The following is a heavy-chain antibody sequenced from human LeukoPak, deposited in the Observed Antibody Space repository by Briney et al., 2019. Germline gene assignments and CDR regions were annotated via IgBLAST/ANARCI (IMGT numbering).Heavy chain of an antibody. CDR3: ARARSLRFLEWLRNYYYMDV. Sequence: QSGGSLRLSCAASGFTVSSNYMNWVRQAPGKGLEWVSVIYSDGSTYYADFVKGRFTISRDNAKNSLFLQMNSLRAEDTAVYYCARARSLRFLEWLRNYYYMDVWGKGTTVTVSS. V-gene: IGHV3-53*01. CDR1: GFTVSSNY. D-gene: IGHD3-3*01. J-gene: IGHJ6*03. CDR2: IYSDGST.